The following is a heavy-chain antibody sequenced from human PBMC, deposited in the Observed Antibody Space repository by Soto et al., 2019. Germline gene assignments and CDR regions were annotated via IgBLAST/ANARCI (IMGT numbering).Heavy chain of an antibody. V-gene: IGHV4-39*01. D-gene: IGHD4-4*01. CDR1: GGSISSSGNY. CDR3: VSQEGYSNYYLYYGMDV. CDR2: IYYSGGT. J-gene: IGHJ6*02. Sequence: PSETRSLSCFVSGGSISSSGNYWGWIRQPPRKGLEWIGSIYYSGGTYYNPSLKSRVTISVDTSKNQFSLKLSSVTAADTAVYYCVSQEGYSNYYLYYGMDVWGQRTRVTVSS.